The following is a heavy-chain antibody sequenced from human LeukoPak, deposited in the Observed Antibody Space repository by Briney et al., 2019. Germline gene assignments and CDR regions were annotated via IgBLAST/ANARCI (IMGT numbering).Heavy chain of an antibody. CDR3: ARHGVATWFDP. J-gene: IGHJ5*02. CDR2: INHSGST. Sequence: SETLSLTCTVSGGSISSSSYYWGWIRQPPGKGLEWIGEINHSGSTNYNPSLKSRVIMSVDTSKNQFSVKLKSVTAADTAVYYCARHGVATWFDPWGQGTLVTVPS. V-gene: IGHV4-39*01. D-gene: IGHD2-15*01. CDR1: GGSISSSSYY.